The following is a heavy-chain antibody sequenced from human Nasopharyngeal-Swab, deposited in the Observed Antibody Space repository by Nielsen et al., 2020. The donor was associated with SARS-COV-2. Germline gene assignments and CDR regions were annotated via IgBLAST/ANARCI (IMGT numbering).Heavy chain of an antibody. D-gene: IGHD2-15*01. V-gene: IGHV1-69*13. CDR2: IIPIFGTA. CDR3: ARLRTPGYCSGGSCYGAADY. J-gene: IGHJ4*02. Sequence: SSVKVSCKASGGTFSSYAISWVRQAPGQGLEWMGGIIPIFGTANYAQKFQGRVTITADESTSTAYMELSSLRSEDTAVYYCARLRTPGYCSGGSCYGAADYWGQGTLVTVSS. CDR1: GGTFSSYA.